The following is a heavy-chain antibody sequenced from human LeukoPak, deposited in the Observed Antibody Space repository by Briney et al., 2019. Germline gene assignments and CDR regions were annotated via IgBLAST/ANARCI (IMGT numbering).Heavy chain of an antibody. CDR1: GGSFSGYY. CDR2: INHSGST. J-gene: IGHJ4*02. CDR3: ARRGGSCLRY. D-gene: IGHD2-2*01. V-gene: IGHV4-34*01. Sequence: SETLSLTCAVYGGSFSGYYWSWIRQPPGKGLEWIGEINHSGSTNYDPSLKSRVTISVDTSKNQFSLKLSSVTAADTAVYYCARRGGSCLRYWGQGTLVTVSS.